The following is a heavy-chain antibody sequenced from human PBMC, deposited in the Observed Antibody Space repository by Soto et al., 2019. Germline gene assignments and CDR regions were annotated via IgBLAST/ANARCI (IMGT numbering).Heavy chain of an antibody. Sequence: QLQLQESGSGLVKPSQTLSPTCAVSGGSISSGGYSWTWLRQPPGKGLEWIGYIYHSGSTYSNPSHKCRGTISVDRSRRQFSLKLSSVTAAGTAVYYCARVPGLWGQGTLVTVSS. J-gene: IGHJ4*02. CDR3: ARVPGL. CDR2: IYHSGST. D-gene: IGHD3-10*01. V-gene: IGHV4-30-2*01. CDR1: GGSISSGGYS.